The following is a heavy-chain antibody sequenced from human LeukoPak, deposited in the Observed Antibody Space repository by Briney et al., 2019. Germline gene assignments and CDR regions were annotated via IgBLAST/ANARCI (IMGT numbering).Heavy chain of an antibody. V-gene: IGHV3-23*01. CDR2: ISGSGGST. CDR1: GITFSSYD. D-gene: IGHD6-13*01. CDR3: AKDRGSSGSLDY. Sequence: GGSLRLSCAASGITFSSYDMSWVRQAPGKGLEWVSAISGSGGSTYYADSVKGRFTISRDNSKNTLYLQMNSLRAEDTAVYYCAKDRGSSGSLDYWGQGTLVTVSS. J-gene: IGHJ4*02.